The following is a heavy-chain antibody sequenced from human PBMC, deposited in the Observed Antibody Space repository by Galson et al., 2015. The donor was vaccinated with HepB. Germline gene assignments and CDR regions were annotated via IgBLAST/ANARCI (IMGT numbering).Heavy chain of an antibody. D-gene: IGHD2-8*01. J-gene: IGHJ6*02. CDR1: GFTFSSYG. V-gene: IGHV3-30*02. CDR3: AKDPSRRGVSNYYYGVDV. CDR2: IRYDGGNE. Sequence: SLRLSCAAFGFTFSSYGMHWVRQAPGKGLEWVAFIRYDGGNEYYEDSVKGRFTISRDNSKDTLNLQMNSLRPEDTAVYYCAKDPSRRGVSNYYYGVDVWGQGTTVTVSS.